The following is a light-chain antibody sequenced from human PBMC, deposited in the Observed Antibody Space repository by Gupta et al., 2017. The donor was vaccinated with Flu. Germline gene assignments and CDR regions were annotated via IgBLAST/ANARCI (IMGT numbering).Light chain of an antibody. Sequence: PSTLPASGGDRVTITCRASQSISVWLAWYQQKPGKAPKLLIYKASSLESGVPSRFSGGGSGTEFTLTISSLQSDDFATYYCQQYDTDLWTFGQGTKVEIK. CDR1: QSISVW. J-gene: IGKJ1*01. CDR2: KAS. CDR3: QQYDTDLWT. V-gene: IGKV1-5*03.